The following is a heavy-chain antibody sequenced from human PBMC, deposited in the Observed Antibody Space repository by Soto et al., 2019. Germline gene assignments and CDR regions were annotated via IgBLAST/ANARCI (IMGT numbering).Heavy chain of an antibody. CDR2: ISYTGSI. V-gene: IGHV4-59*01. Sequence: SETLSLTCTVSGGSISSYYWSWIRQSPEKGLEYIGYISYTGSINYNPSLKSRVTVSVDTSKNQFSLKLSSVTAADTAVYYCASVTRTCISTSCYRYYYGMDVWGQGTTVTVSS. CDR1: GGSISSYY. J-gene: IGHJ6*02. D-gene: IGHD2-2*02. CDR3: ASVTRTCISTSCYRYYYGMDV.